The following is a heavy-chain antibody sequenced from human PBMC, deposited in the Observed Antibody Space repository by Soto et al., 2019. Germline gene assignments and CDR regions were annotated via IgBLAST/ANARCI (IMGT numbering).Heavy chain of an antibody. D-gene: IGHD2-8*01. J-gene: IGHJ4*02. CDR1: GFTFSSYG. V-gene: IGHV3-33*01. CDR3: ARGLDCTNGVCYEYYFDY. Sequence: GGSLRLSCAASGFTFSSYGMHWVRQAPGKGLEWVAVIWYDGSNKYYADSVKGRFTISRDNSKNTLYLQMNSLRAEDTAVYYCARGLDCTNGVCYEYYFDYWGQGTLVTVSS. CDR2: IWYDGSNK.